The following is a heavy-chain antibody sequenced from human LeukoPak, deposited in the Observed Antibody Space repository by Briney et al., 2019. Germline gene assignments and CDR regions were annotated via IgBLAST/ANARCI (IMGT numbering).Heavy chain of an antibody. CDR3: ARKSASGNYPLDY. V-gene: IGHV3-30*04. CDR1: GFTFSSYA. J-gene: IGHJ4*02. CDR2: ISYDGSNK. D-gene: IGHD3-10*01. Sequence: GGSLRLSCAASGFTFSSYAMHWVRQAPGKGLEWVAVISYDGSNKYYADSVKGRFTISRDNSKNTLYLQMNSLRAEDTAVYYCARKSASGNYPLDYWGQGTLVTVSS.